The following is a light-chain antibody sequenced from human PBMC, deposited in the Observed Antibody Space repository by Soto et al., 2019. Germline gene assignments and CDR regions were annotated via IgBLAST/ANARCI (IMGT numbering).Light chain of an antibody. CDR2: DAS. V-gene: IGKV3-11*01. CDR3: QQRSNWPWT. J-gene: IGKJ1*01. Sequence: IVMTQTPATLSVSPGDRVTLSCRASQSVRSNSAWYQQKPGQAPRLLIYDASNRATGIPARFSGSGSGTDFTLTISSLEPEDFAVYYCQQRSNWPWTFGQGTKVDI. CDR1: QSVRSN.